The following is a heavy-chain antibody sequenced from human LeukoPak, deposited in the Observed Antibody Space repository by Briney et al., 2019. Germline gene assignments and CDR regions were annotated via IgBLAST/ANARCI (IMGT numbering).Heavy chain of an antibody. V-gene: IGHV5-51*01. CDR2: IYPGDSDT. CDR1: GYSFTNYW. D-gene: IGHD3-22*01. Sequence: GESQKISCKSSGYSFTNYWIGWVRQMPGKGLEWMGIIYPGDSDTKYSPSFQGQVTISADKSISTAYLQWSSLKASDTAMYYCATLRSGYYYDYFDYWGQGTLVTVSS. J-gene: IGHJ4*02. CDR3: ATLRSGYYYDYFDY.